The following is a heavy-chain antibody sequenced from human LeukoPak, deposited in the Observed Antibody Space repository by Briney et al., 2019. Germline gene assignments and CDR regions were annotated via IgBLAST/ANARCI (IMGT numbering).Heavy chain of an antibody. V-gene: IGHV3-9*01. CDR3: AKEGSGYDFDY. Sequence: GGSLRLSCAPSGFTFSNYAMSWARQAPGKGLEWVSGISWNSGSIGYADSVKGRFTISRDNAKNSLYLQMNSLRAEDTALYYCAKEGSGYDFDYWGQGTLVTVSS. D-gene: IGHD3-3*01. J-gene: IGHJ4*02. CDR2: ISWNSGSI. CDR1: GFTFSNYA.